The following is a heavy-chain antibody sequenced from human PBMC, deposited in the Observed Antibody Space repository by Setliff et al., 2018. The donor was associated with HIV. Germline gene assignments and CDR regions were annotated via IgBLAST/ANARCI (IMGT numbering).Heavy chain of an antibody. V-gene: IGHV4-59*11. CDR2: IYHSGSA. CDR1: GGSISGHY. CDR3: VRVPDY. Sequence: PSETLSLTCTVSGGSISGHYWSWIRQPPGRGLEWIGYIYHSGSAIYNPSLNSRVIISVDRSKNQFSLKLNSVTAADTAVYYCVRVPDYWGQGTLVTVSS. J-gene: IGHJ4*02.